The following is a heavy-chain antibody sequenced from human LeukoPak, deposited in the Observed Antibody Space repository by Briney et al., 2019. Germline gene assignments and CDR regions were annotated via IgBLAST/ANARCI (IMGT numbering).Heavy chain of an antibody. Sequence: GGSLRLSCGASGFTFSNYAMSWVRQAPGKGLEWVSSIRGSGGSTYYADSVKGRFTISRDNSKNTLYLQMNSLRAEDTAVYYCAKVGPMTSVTRVFRSRTYYYYYMDVWGKGTTVTVSS. V-gene: IGHV3-23*01. CDR2: IRGSGGST. CDR1: GFTFSNYA. J-gene: IGHJ6*03. CDR3: AKVGPMTSVTRVFRSRTYYYYYMDV. D-gene: IGHD4-17*01.